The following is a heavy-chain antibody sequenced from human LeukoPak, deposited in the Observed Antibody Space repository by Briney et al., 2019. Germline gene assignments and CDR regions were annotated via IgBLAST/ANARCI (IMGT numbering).Heavy chain of an antibody. Sequence: PSETLSLTCTVSGYSISSGYYWGWIRQPPGKELEWIGSIYHSGSTYYNPSLKSRVTISVDTSKNQFSLKLSSVTAADTAVYYCASELTTVPTDYYYYYMDVWGKGTTVTVSS. CDR2: IYHSGST. V-gene: IGHV4-38-2*02. CDR3: ASELTTVPTDYYYYYMDV. CDR1: GYSISSGYY. D-gene: IGHD4-17*01. J-gene: IGHJ6*03.